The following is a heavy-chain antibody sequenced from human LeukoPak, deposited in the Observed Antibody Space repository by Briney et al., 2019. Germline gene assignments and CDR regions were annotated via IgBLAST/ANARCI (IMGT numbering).Heavy chain of an antibody. Sequence: ASVKVSRKASGYTFTSYDINWVRQATGQGLEWMGWMNPNSGNTGYAQKFQGRVTITRNTSVSTAYMELSSLRSEDTAVYYCARGSDILTGPVYNWFDPWGQGTLVTVSS. D-gene: IGHD3-9*01. J-gene: IGHJ5*02. CDR2: MNPNSGNT. V-gene: IGHV1-8*03. CDR3: ARGSDILTGPVYNWFDP. CDR1: GYTFTSYD.